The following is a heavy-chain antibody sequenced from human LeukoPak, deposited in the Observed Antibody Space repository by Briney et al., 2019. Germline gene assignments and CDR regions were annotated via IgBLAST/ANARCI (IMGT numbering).Heavy chain of an antibody. CDR3: ARWAFGVSSTPFDY. CDR1: GCTFTSYG. CDR2: ISAYNGNT. D-gene: IGHD3-10*01. V-gene: IGHV1-18*01. J-gene: IGHJ4*02. Sequence: ASVKVSCKASGCTFTSYGISWVRQAPGQGLEWMGWISAYNGNTNYAQKLQGRVTMTTDTSTSTAYMELRSLRSDDTAVYYCARWAFGVSSTPFDYWGQGTLVTVSS.